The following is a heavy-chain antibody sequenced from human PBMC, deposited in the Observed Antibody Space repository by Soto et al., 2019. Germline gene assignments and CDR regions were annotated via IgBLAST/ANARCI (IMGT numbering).Heavy chain of an antibody. CDR2: IKSKTDGGTT. Sequence: GGSLRLSCAASGFTFSNAWMSWVRQAPGKGLEWVGRIKSKTDGGTTDYAAPVKGRFTISRDDSKNTLYLQMNSLKTEDTAVYYCTTEIYYDSSGYPKLDYWRQGTLVTVSS. V-gene: IGHV3-15*01. D-gene: IGHD3-22*01. J-gene: IGHJ4*02. CDR1: GFTFSNAW. CDR3: TTEIYYDSSGYPKLDY.